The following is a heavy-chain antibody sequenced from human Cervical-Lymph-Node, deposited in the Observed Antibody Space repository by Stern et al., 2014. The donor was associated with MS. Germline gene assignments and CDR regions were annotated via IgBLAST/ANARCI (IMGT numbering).Heavy chain of an antibody. CDR1: GFTFSTYW. Sequence: EVQLGEYGGGLVQPGGSLRLSCAASGFTFSTYWMHWVRQAPGKGLVWGSSINSDESSTTYADSVKGLFSISRDNDKNTLYLQMNSLRAEDTAVYYCARGVMVAATYAYDIWGQGTMVTISS. CDR2: INSDESST. D-gene: IGHD2-15*01. V-gene: IGHV3-74*02. J-gene: IGHJ3*02. CDR3: ARGVMVAATYAYDI.